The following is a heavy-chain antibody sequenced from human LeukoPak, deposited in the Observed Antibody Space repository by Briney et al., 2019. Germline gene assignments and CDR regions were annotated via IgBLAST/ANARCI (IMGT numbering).Heavy chain of an antibody. D-gene: IGHD6-19*01. CDR3: ARDNRGWYPFDY. CDR2: ISSSNSYI. Sequence: GGSLRLSCAASGFTFSSYSMNWVRQAPGKGLEWVSSISSSNSYIYYADSVKGRFTISRDNAKNSLYLQMNSLRAEDTAVYYCARDNRGWYPFDYWGQGTLVTVSS. CDR1: GFTFSSYS. V-gene: IGHV3-21*01. J-gene: IGHJ4*02.